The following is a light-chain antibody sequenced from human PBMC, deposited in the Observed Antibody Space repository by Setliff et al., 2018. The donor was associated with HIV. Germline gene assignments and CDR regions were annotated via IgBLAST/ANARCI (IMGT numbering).Light chain of an antibody. CDR1: NIESKS. Sequence: SYELTQPPSVSVAPGKTARITCGVNNIESKSVHWYQQKPGQAPVLVVYDNSDRPSGIPERFSRSNSGNTATLTISRVEAGDEADYYCQVWDSSSDHHVFGTGTKVTVL. V-gene: IGLV3-21*03. J-gene: IGLJ1*01. CDR2: DNS. CDR3: QVWDSSSDHHV.